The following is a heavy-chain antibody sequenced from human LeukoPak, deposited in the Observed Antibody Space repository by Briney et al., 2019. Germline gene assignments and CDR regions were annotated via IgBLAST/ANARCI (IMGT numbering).Heavy chain of an antibody. CDR3: ARGQLESAFDI. D-gene: IGHD5-24*01. CDR1: GGSISSSSYY. CDR2: IYYSGST. J-gene: IGHJ3*02. V-gene: IGHV4-39*07. Sequence: SETLSLTCTVSGGSISSSSYYWGWIRQPPGKGLEWIGSIYYSGSTYYNPSLKSRVTISVDTSKNQFSLKLSSVTAADTAVYYCARGQLESAFDIWGQGTMVTVSS.